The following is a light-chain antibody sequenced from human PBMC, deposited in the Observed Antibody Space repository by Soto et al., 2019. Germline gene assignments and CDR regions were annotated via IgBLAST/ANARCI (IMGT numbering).Light chain of an antibody. Sequence: DIEMTQSPPSLSASVGDRVTITCQASQDISNDLNWYQQKAGKAPKLLIYNTSNLKRGVPSRFSGSGAGTDFTFTISSLQPEDVATYYCQQYDKLPFAFGQGTRLEI. CDR3: QQYDKLPFA. CDR1: QDISND. V-gene: IGKV1-33*01. J-gene: IGKJ5*01. CDR2: NTS.